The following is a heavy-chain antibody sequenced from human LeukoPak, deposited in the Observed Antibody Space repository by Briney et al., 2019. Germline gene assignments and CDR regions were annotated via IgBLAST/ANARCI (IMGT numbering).Heavy chain of an antibody. J-gene: IGHJ4*02. Sequence: ASVKVSCKVSVYTLTELSMHWVRQAAGKGLEWMGGFDLEDGETIYGEKSPGRVTMTEEPSTDTAYMELSSLRSEDTAVYYCATVSDSGYFDYWGQGTLVTVSS. D-gene: IGHD3-22*01. CDR2: FDLEDGET. V-gene: IGHV1-24*01. CDR3: ATVSDSGYFDY. CDR1: VYTLTELS.